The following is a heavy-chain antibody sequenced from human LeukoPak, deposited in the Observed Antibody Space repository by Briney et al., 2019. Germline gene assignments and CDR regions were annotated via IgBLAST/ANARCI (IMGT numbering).Heavy chain of an antibody. J-gene: IGHJ4*02. V-gene: IGHV3-30*18. Sequence: GRSLRLSCAASGFVFSTHGMHRVRQAPGKGLEWVAVISHDGSAKDYADSVKGRFTISRDNSKNTLYLQINSLRAEDTAVYFCAKETGGSGSSYLSFFDYWGQGTLVTVSS. CDR1: GFVFSTHG. D-gene: IGHD3-10*01. CDR2: ISHDGSAK. CDR3: AKETGGSGSSYLSFFDY.